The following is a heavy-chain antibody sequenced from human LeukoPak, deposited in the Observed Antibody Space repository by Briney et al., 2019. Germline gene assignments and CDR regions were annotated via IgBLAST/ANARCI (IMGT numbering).Heavy chain of an antibody. CDR1: GVSISSYY. D-gene: IGHD6-13*01. CDR2: IYYSGST. J-gene: IGHJ4*02. V-gene: IGHV4-59*01. Sequence: SETLSLTCTVSGVSISSYYWSWIRQPPGKGLEWIGYIYYSGSTNYNPSLKSRVTISVDTSKNQFSLKLSSVTAADTAVYYCARAAAGDYWGQGTLVTVSS. CDR3: ARAAAGDY.